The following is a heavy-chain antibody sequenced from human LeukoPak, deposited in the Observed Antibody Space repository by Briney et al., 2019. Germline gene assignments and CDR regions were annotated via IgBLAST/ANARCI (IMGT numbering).Heavy chain of an antibody. D-gene: IGHD3-22*01. CDR3: ARDYFDSSDYPQTYYYYYMDV. Sequence: KTGGSLRLSCAASGFTFSRYSMNWVRQAPGKGVEWVASISSTSTFIYSADSVKGRFTISRDNAKNSLFLQINSLRAQDTAIYFCARDYFDSSDYPQTYYYYYMDVWGKGTTVTVSS. J-gene: IGHJ6*03. CDR1: GFTFSRYS. CDR2: ISSTSTFI. V-gene: IGHV3-21*01.